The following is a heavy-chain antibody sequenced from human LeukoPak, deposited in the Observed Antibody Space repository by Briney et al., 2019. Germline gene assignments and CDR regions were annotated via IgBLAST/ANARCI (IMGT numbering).Heavy chain of an antibody. V-gene: IGHV3-48*01. J-gene: IGHJ4*02. D-gene: IGHD5-12*01. Sequence: GGSLRLSCAASGFTFSDYAMNWVRQTPGKGLVWVSYISRSGSTTSYADSVKGRFTISRDNANNSLYLQMNSLRAEDTAVYYCAKDLYTTIQGFDYWGQGSLVTVSS. CDR2: ISRSGSTT. CDR1: GFTFSDYA. CDR3: AKDLYTTIQGFDY.